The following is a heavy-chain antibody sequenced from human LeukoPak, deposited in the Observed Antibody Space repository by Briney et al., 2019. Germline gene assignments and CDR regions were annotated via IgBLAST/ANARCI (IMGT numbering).Heavy chain of an antibody. J-gene: IGHJ4*02. CDR3: AREGGYDCSSTSCYPDY. CDR2: INSDGSST. V-gene: IGHV3-74*01. Sequence: GGSLRLSCAASGFTFRSDWMHWVRQAPGKGLVWVSRINSDGSSTSYADSVKGRFTISRDNAKNTLYLQMNSLRAEDTAVYYCAREGGYDCSSTSCYPDYWGQGTLVTVSS. CDR1: GFTFRSDW. D-gene: IGHD2-2*01.